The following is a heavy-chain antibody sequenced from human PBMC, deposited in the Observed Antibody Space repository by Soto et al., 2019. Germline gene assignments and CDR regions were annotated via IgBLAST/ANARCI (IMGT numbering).Heavy chain of an antibody. CDR1: GGTFRNYV. Sequence: SVNVSCKASGGTFRNYVISWLRQAPGQGLEWMGGTMPIYDTSNYAQKFQGRVTITADESTTTVYMEVSGLRSADTAVYYCARYWSSGTYYGACENWGQESLVITSS. J-gene: IGHJ4*02. V-gene: IGHV1-69*13. CDR2: TMPIYDTS. D-gene: IGHD3-22*01. CDR3: ARYWSSGTYYGACEN.